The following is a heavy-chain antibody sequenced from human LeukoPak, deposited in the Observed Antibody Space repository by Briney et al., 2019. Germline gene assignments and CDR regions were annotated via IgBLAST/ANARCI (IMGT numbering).Heavy chain of an antibody. CDR2: ISGYNGNT. Sequence: GASVKVSCRAYGYNFATSGIGWVRQAPGQGLEWLGWISGYNGNTKSAPKLQGRVTMTTDTSTDTAYLELGSLRVDDTAIYYCARDLGPYTGSYYSYYHYMDVWGEGTSVTVSS. V-gene: IGHV1-18*01. D-gene: IGHD1-26*01. CDR1: GYNFATSG. J-gene: IGHJ6*03. CDR3: ARDLGPYTGSYYSYYHYMDV.